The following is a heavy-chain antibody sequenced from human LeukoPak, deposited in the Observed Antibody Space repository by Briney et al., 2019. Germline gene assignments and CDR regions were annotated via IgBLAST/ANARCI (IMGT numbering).Heavy chain of an antibody. Sequence: ASVKVSCKASGYTFTSYDINWVRQATGQGLEWMGWMNPNSGNTGYAQKFQGRVTMTRNTSISTAYMELSSLRSEDTAVYYCARGVRFVVVPVSYYMDVWGKGTTVTVSS. J-gene: IGHJ6*03. CDR3: ARGVRFVVVPVSYYMDV. CDR1: GYTFTSYD. CDR2: MNPNSGNT. V-gene: IGHV1-8*01. D-gene: IGHD2-2*01.